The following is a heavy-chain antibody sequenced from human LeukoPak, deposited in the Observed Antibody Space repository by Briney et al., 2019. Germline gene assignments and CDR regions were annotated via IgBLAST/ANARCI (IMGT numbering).Heavy chain of an antibody. CDR2: ISSSSSYI. V-gene: IGHV3-21*01. D-gene: IGHD2-2*02. CDR1: GFTFSSYS. Sequence: GGSLRLSCAASGFTFSSYSMNWVRQAPGKGLEWVSSISSSSSYIYYADSVKGRFTISRDNAKNSLYLQMNSLRAEDTAVYYCARWGIGYCSSTSCYTPQDYYYYGMDVWGQGTTVTVSS. J-gene: IGHJ6*02. CDR3: ARWGIGYCSSTSCYTPQDYYYYGMDV.